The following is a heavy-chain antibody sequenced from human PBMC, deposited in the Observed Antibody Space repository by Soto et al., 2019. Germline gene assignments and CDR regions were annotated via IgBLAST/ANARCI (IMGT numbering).Heavy chain of an antibody. CDR2: IYSSGST. Sequence: QVQLQESGPGLVKPSQTLSLTCTVSGASISSGDSFWSWIRQPPGKGLEWIAYIYSSGSTYYNPSLKRRFAISIDTSKNQFSLNLSSLTAADTAVYYCASLNLSFDPWGQGTLVTVSS. CDR3: ASLNLSFDP. CDR1: GASISSGDSF. V-gene: IGHV4-30-4*01. J-gene: IGHJ5*02.